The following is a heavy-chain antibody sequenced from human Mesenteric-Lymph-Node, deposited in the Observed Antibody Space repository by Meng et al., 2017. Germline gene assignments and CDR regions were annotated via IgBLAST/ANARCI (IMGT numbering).Heavy chain of an antibody. D-gene: IGHD4-23*01. CDR1: GFTFSDYY. CDR2: ISSSSSYI. V-gene: IGHV3-11*06. Sequence: GGSLRLSCAASGFTFSDYYMSWIRQAPGKGLEWVSSISSSSSYIYYADSVKGRFTISRDNAKNTLYLQMSSLRAEDTAVFYCARFSTNYGGDSGYAFDIWGQGTMVTVSS. CDR3: ARFSTNYGGDSGYAFDI. J-gene: IGHJ3*02.